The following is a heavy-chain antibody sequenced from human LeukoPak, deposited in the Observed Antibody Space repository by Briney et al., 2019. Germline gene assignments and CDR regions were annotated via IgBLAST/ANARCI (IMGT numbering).Heavy chain of an antibody. CDR1: GYTFTNYD. D-gene: IGHD2-15*01. V-gene: IGHV1-18*01. CDR2: ISAYNGNT. Sequence: ASVRVSCKASGYTFTNYDITWVRQAPGQGLEWMGWISAYNGNTNYAQKLQGRVTMTTDTSTSTAYMELRSLRSDDTAVYYCARAPYCSGGSCYSGVNWFDPWGQGTLVTVSS. CDR3: ARAPYCSGGSCYSGVNWFDP. J-gene: IGHJ5*02.